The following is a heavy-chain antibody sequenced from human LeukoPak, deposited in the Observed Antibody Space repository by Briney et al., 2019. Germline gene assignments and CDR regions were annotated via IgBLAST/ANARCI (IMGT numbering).Heavy chain of an antibody. J-gene: IGHJ3*01. V-gene: IGHV4-59*12. Sequence: NPSETLSLTCTVSGGSISSYYWSWIRQPPGKGLEWIGYIYNSGSTNYNPSLRSRVTISVDTSKNQFSLRVTSLTAADTAVYYCARLGALHDAFDVWGQGTLVTVSS. CDR2: IYNSGST. CDR1: GGSISSYY. CDR3: ARLGALHDAFDV. D-gene: IGHD3-16*01.